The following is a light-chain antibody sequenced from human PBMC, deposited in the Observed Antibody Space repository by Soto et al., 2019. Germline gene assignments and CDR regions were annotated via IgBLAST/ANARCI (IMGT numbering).Light chain of an antibody. CDR2: GAS. V-gene: IGKV3-20*01. CDR1: QSVSSGY. Sequence: EIVLTQSPGTLSLSPGERATLSCRANQSVSSGYLAWYQQKPGQAPRLLIYGASSRATGIPDRFSGSGSGTDFTLTISRLEPEDFAVYYCQQYGSSPWPFGQGTKVEIK. CDR3: QQYGSSPWP. J-gene: IGKJ1*01.